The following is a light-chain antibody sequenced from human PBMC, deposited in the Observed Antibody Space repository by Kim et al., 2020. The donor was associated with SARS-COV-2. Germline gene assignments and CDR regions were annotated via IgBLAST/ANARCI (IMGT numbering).Light chain of an antibody. V-gene: IGKV1-9*01. CDR2: AAS. J-gene: IGKJ4*01. CDR1: QDISTF. CDR3: QQLVSYPQVT. Sequence: DIQLTQSPSFLSASVGDRVTITCRASQDISTFLAWYQQKPGKAPKLLIYAASTLHSGVPSTFSGSGSGTEFTLTISSLQPEDFATYDCQQLVSYPQVTFGGGTKVDIK.